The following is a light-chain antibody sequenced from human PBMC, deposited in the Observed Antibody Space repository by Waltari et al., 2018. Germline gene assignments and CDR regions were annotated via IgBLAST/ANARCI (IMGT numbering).Light chain of an antibody. Sequence: EVLMTQSQSTLSVSPGERATLSCRASESIGSQLAGYQHKPGQAPRLHIFHASTRASRTPALFSGSGSGTEFTLTISSLQSEDFAVYYCQHYYNWPLTGAFGQGTKVEIK. CDR3: QHYYNWPLTGA. V-gene: IGKV3D-15*01. CDR1: ESIGSQ. CDR2: HAS. J-gene: IGKJ1*01.